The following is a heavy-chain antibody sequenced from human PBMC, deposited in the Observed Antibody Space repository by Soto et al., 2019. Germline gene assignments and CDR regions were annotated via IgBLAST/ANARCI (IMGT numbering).Heavy chain of an antibody. CDR3: ARGGSNDWQVAFDI. CDR2: INHSGSN. J-gene: IGHJ3*02. D-gene: IGHD3-9*01. V-gene: IGHV4-34*02. Sequence: QLQQWGAGLLKPSETLSLTCVVSGGSFSTYYYNWIRQSSGKGLEWIGEINHSGSNNYSPSLKSRVTMSLDTSKNQFSLKLTSVTAADTAVYYCARGGSNDWQVAFDIWGQGTRVTVSS. CDR1: GGSFSTYY.